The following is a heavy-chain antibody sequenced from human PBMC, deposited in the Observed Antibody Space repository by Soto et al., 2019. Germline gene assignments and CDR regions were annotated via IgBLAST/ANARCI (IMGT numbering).Heavy chain of an antibody. J-gene: IGHJ4*02. CDR1: GGSFSGYY. CDR2: INHSGST. V-gene: IGHV4-34*01. D-gene: IGHD3-3*01. CDR3: ARRNKYYDFWSGYYSRPNFDY. Sequence: PSETLSLTCAVYGGSFSGYYWSWIRQPPGKGLEWIGEINHSGSTNYNPSLKSRVTISVDTSKNQFSLKLSSVTAADTAVYYRARRNKYYDFWSGYYSRPNFDYWGQGTLVTVSS.